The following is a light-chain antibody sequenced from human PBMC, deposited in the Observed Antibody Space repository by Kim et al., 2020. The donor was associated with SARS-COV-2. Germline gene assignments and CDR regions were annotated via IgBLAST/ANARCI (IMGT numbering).Light chain of an antibody. CDR3: QQYDNLPIT. J-gene: IGKJ5*01. CDR1: QDISNY. Sequence: DIQMTQSQSSLSASVGDRVTITCQASQDISNYLNLYQQKPGKAPKLLIYDASNLETGVPSRFSGSGSGTDFTFTISSLQPEDIATYYCQQYDNLPITFGQGTRLAIK. CDR2: DAS. V-gene: IGKV1-33*01.